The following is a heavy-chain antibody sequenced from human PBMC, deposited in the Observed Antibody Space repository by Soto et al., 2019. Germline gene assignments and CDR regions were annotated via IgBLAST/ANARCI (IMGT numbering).Heavy chain of an antibody. CDR3: ARDNPSLYGDHESTWFDP. CDR2: INGNI. Sequence: GGSLRLSCAASGFTIDSHAMHWVRQAPGKGLEWVAGINGNIDYADSVRGRFSVSRDHAKNSVYLQMSSLKPEDTAFYFCARDNPSLYGDHESTWFDPWRQGTLVTVSS. J-gene: IGHJ5*02. CDR1: GFTIDSHA. V-gene: IGHV3-9*01. D-gene: IGHD4-17*01.